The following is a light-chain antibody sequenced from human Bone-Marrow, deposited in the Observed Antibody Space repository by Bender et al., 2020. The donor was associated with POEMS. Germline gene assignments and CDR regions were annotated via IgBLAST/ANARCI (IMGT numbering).Light chain of an antibody. CDR1: SSDVGSYNF. J-gene: IGLJ1*01. CDR3: CSFVGSHIYV. Sequence: QSALTQPASVSGFPGQWITISCTGSSSDVGSYNFVSWYQQHPGKAPKLLIYEVSERPSGVSTRFSGSKSGNTASLTISGLQAEDEADYYCCSFVGSHIYVFGTGTTLTVL. CDR2: EVS. V-gene: IGLV2-23*02.